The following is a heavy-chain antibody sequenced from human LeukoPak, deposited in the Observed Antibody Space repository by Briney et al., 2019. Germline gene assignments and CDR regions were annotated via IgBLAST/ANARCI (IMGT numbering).Heavy chain of an antibody. V-gene: IGHV3-53*01. CDR2: LYSDGST. D-gene: IGHD2-15*01. CDR3: ARDPSQSRYCSAGSCYYY. CDR1: GFTVSANY. Sequence: GGSLRLSCAASGFTVSANYMSWVRQAPGMGLDWVSFLYSDGSTYYADSVKGRFTVSRDNSKNTLYLQMTSLRAEDSAVYYCARDPSQSRYCSAGSCYYYWGQGTLVTVSS. J-gene: IGHJ4*02.